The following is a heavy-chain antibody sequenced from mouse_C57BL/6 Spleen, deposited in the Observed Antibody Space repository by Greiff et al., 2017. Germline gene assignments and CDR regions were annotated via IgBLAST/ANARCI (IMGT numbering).Heavy chain of an antibody. CDR1: GYTFTSYW. CDR3: ARSGTNWSMDY. D-gene: IGHD4-1*01. Sequence: QVQLQQPGAELVRPGSSVKLSCKASGYTFTSYWMHWVKQRPIQGLEWIGNIDPSDSATHYTQKFKDKDTLTVDKSSSTAYMQLSSLTSEDSAVYYCARSGTNWSMDYWGQGTSVTVSA. CDR2: IDPSDSAT. V-gene: IGHV1-52*01. J-gene: IGHJ4*01.